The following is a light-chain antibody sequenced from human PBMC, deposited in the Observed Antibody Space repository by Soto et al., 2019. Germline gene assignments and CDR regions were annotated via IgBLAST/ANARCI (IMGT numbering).Light chain of an antibody. J-gene: IGLJ1*01. V-gene: IGLV2-14*01. CDR1: SSDVGGYNY. CDR2: DVS. Sequence: QSALTQPASVSGSPGQSITIPCTGTSSDVGGYNYVSWYQQHPGKAPKLMIYDVSNRPSGVSNRFSGSKSGNTASLTISGLQAEDEADYYCSSYTSSSTLSYVFGTGTKVTV. CDR3: SSYTSSSTLSYV.